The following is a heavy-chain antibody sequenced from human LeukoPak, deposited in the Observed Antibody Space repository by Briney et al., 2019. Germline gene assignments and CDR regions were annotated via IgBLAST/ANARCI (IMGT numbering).Heavy chain of an antibody. V-gene: IGHV1-8*01. Sequence: ASVKVSCKASGYTLTSYDINWVRQATGQGLEWMGWMNPNSGNTGYAQKFQGRVTMTRNTSISTAYMELSSLRSEDTAVYYCARGSWGYGDYYFDYWGQGTLVTVSS. CDR3: ARGSWGYGDYYFDY. CDR2: MNPNSGNT. J-gene: IGHJ4*02. CDR1: GYTLTSYD. D-gene: IGHD4-17*01.